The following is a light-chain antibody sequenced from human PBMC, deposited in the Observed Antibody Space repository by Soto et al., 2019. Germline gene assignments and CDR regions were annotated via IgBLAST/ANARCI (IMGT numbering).Light chain of an antibody. V-gene: IGLV2-14*03. CDR1: SSDLGGHNY. Sequence: QSALTQPASVSGSPGQSITISCTATSSDLGGHNYVSWYQHLPGKAPKLLIYDVSTRPSGVSNRFSGSKSAYTASLNISGLQAEDEADYYCSSYTASRIAVFGGGTKLTVL. CDR3: SSYTASRIAV. J-gene: IGLJ2*01. CDR2: DVS.